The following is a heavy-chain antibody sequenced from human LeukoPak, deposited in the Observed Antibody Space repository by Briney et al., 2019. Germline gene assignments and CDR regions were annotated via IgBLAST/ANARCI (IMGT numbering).Heavy chain of an antibody. CDR2: ISGSGGST. CDR3: ARDRMYCSSTSCYNLPLYGMDV. D-gene: IGHD2-2*02. Sequence: PGGSLRLSCAASGFTFSSYAMSWVRQAPGKGLEWVSAISGSGGSTYYADSVKGRFTISRDNSKNTLYLQMNSLRAEDTAVYYCARDRMYCSSTSCYNLPLYGMDVWGQGTTVTVSS. J-gene: IGHJ6*02. CDR1: GFTFSSYA. V-gene: IGHV3-23*01.